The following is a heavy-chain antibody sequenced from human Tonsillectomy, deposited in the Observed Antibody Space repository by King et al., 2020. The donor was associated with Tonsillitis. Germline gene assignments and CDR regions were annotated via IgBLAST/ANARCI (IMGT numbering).Heavy chain of an antibody. CDR1: GFTFNSYW. V-gene: IGHV3-7*01. J-gene: IGHJ4*02. CDR2: IKQDGSEK. CDR3: ARDRRDGYNYLPGLDY. D-gene: IGHD5-24*01. Sequence: VQLVESGGGLVQPGGSLRLSCAASGFTFNSYWMSWVRQAPGKGLEWVANIKQDGSEKYYVDSVKGRFTISRDNAKNSLYLQMNSLRAEDTAVYYCARDRRDGYNYLPGLDYWGQGTLFTASS.